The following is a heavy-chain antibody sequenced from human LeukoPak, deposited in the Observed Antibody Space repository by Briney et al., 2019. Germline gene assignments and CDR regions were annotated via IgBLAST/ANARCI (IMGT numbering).Heavy chain of an antibody. CDR3: AKTYSSNWLSAFDI. CDR1: GFAVSSNY. CDR2: IYSGGST. D-gene: IGHD6-13*01. J-gene: IGHJ3*02. V-gene: IGHV3-53*05. Sequence: GGSLRLSCAAPGFAVSSNYMSWVRQAPGKGLEWVSVIYSGGSTYYADSVKGRFTISRDNSKNTLYLQMNSLRAEDTAVYYCAKTYSSNWLSAFDIWGQGTMVTVSS.